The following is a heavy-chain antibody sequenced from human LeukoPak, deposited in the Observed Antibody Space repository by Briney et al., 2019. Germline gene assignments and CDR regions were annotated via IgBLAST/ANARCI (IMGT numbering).Heavy chain of an antibody. CDR1: GFTFSSYS. D-gene: IGHD2-15*01. Sequence: GGSLRLSCAASGFTFSSYSMNWVRQAPGKGLEWVSAISGSGGSTYYADSVKGRFTISRDNSKNTLYLQMNSLRAEDTAVYYCAKGVVALYYYYYYMDVWGKGTTVTVSS. CDR2: ISGSGGST. CDR3: AKGVVALYYYYYYMDV. V-gene: IGHV3-23*01. J-gene: IGHJ6*03.